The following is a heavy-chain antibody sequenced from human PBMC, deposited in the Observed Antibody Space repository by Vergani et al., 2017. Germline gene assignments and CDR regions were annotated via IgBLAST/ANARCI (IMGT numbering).Heavy chain of an antibody. J-gene: IGHJ4*02. D-gene: IGHD6-6*01. V-gene: IGHV4-61*02. Sequence: QVQLQESGPGLVKPSQTLSLTCTVSGGSISSGSYYWSWIRQPAGKGLEWIGRIYTSGSTNYNPSLKSRVTISVDTSKNQFSLKLSSVTAADTAVYYCARQGLSIAARGWGQGTLVTVSS. CDR3: ARQGLSIAARG. CDR1: GGSISSGSYY. CDR2: IYTSGST.